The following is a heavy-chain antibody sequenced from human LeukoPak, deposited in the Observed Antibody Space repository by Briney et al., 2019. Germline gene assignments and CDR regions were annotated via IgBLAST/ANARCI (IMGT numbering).Heavy chain of an antibody. CDR2: FDPEDGET. D-gene: IGHD6-6*01. CDR3: ATAIAARRSEYFQH. J-gene: IGHJ1*01. V-gene: IGHV1-24*01. CDR1: GYTLTELS. Sequence: ASVTVSCKVSGYTLTELSMHWVRQAPGKGLEWMGGFDPEDGETIYAQKFQGRVTMTEDTSTDTAYMELSSLRSEDTAVYYCATAIAARRSEYFQHWGQGTLVTVSS.